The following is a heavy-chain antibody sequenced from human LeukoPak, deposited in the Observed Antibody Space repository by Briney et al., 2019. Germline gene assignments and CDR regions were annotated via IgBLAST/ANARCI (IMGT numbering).Heavy chain of an antibody. CDR2: FDPEDGET. D-gene: IGHD2-2*03. CDR3: ATVGYCSSTSCWNERFDP. CDR1: GYTLTELS. Sequence: ASVTVSCKVSGYTLTELSMHWVRQAPGKGLERMGGFDPEDGETIYAQKFQGRVTMTEDTSTDTAYMELSSLRSEDTAVYYCATVGYCSSTSCWNERFDPWGQGTLVTVSS. V-gene: IGHV1-24*01. J-gene: IGHJ5*02.